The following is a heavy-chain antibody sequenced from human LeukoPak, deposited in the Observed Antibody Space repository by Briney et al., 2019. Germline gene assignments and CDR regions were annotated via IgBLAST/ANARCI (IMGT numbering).Heavy chain of an antibody. J-gene: IGHJ4*02. CDR1: GFTFTDSS. CDR2: ISGSGGST. V-gene: IGHV3-23*01. D-gene: IGHD4-17*01. CDR3: ARVFIGDYGDYQFDY. Sequence: GGSLRLSCAASGFTFTDSSMHWVRQAPGKGLEWVSAISGSGGSTYYADSVKGRFTISRDNAKNSLYLQMNSLRAEDTAVYYCARVFIGDYGDYQFDYWGQGTLVTVSS.